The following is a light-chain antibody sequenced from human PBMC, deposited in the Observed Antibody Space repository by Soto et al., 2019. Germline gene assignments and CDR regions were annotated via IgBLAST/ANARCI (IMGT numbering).Light chain of an antibody. Sequence: EIVLTQSPGTLSLSLGERATLSCRASQSVSSKLAWYQQKPGQAPRVLIYGASSRATGIPDRFGGSGSGTDFTLTISRLEPEDFAVYYCQQYGGSPRTFGQGTKLKI. CDR2: GAS. CDR1: QSVSSK. V-gene: IGKV3-20*01. J-gene: IGKJ2*01. CDR3: QQYGGSPRT.